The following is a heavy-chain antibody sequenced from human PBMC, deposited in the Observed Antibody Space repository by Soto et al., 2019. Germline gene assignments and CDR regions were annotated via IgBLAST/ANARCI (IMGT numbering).Heavy chain of an antibody. CDR1: GFTFSSYG. J-gene: IGHJ4*02. V-gene: IGHV3-30*03. CDR2: ISYDGSNK. D-gene: IGHD6-6*01. Sequence: GGSLRLSCAASGFTFSSYGMHWVRQAPGKGLEWVAVISYDGSNKYYADSVKGRFTISRDNSKNTLYLQMNSLRAEDTAVYYCAAPGGSSDVTDYWGQGTLVTVSS. CDR3: AAPGGSSDVTDY.